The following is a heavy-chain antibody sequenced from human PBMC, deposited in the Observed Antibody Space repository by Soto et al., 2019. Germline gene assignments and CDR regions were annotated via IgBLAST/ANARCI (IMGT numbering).Heavy chain of an antibody. CDR2: IYATGST. CDR3: ARVTFCSRTRCYPYNWFDP. V-gene: IGHV4-30-4*01. CDR1: KACITSGDYY. Sequence: PXASLSLTCTVCKACITSGDYYGGWIRQPPGKGLEWIGYIYATGSTYYNPSLKSRLTISIDTSKNQFSLELNSVTTADTAVYYCARVTFCSRTRCYPYNWFDPCGQRTLVTVSS. D-gene: IGHD2-2*01. J-gene: IGHJ5*02.